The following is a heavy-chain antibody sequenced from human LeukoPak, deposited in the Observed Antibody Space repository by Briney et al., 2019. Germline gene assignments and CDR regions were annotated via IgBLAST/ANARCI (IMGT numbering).Heavy chain of an antibody. CDR2: IYPGDSDT. Sequence: GESLKISCKGSGYSFTNFWIGWVRQMPGKGLEWMGIIYPGDSDTRYSPSFQGQVTISADKSISTAYLQWSSLKASDTAMYYCARQDYYDSSGQFDYWGQGTLVTVSS. CDR1: GYSFTNFW. D-gene: IGHD3-22*01. J-gene: IGHJ4*02. CDR3: ARQDYYDSSGQFDY. V-gene: IGHV5-51*01.